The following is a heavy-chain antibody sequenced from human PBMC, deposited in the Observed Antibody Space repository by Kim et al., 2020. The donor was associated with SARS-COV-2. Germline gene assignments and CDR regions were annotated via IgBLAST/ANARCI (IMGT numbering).Heavy chain of an antibody. V-gene: IGHV4-34*01. D-gene: IGHD2-21*02. CDR3: ARGGGLAYCGGDCYPPFDY. J-gene: IGHJ4*02. CDR1: GGSFSGYY. CDR2: INHSGST. Sequence: SETLSLTCAVYGGSFSGYYWSWIRQPPGKGLEWIGEINHSGSTNYNPSPKSRVTISVDTSKNQFSLKLSSVTAADTAVYYCARGGGLAYCGGDCYPPFDYWGQGTLVTVSS.